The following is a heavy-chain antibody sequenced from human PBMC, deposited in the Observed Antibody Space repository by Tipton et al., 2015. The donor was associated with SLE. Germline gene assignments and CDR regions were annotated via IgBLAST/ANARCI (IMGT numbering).Heavy chain of an antibody. CDR1: DDSIGSHY. Sequence: TLSLTCTVSDDSIGSHYWTWIRQPPGKGLEYIGYIYYTGSTNYNPSLKSRVTISVDTSKNQFSLRLSSVTTADTAVYYCARGFLEMFDPWGPGTLVTVSS. D-gene: IGHD3-3*01. CDR2: IYYTGST. CDR3: ARGFLEMFDP. V-gene: IGHV4-59*11. J-gene: IGHJ5*02.